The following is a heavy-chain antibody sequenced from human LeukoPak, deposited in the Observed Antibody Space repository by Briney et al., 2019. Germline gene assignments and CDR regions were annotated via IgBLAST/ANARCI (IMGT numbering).Heavy chain of an antibody. CDR2: ISSSSSYI. Sequence: GGSLRLSCAASGFTFSSYSMNWVRQAPGKGLEWVSSISSSSSYIYYADSVKGRFTISRDNAKNTLYLQMNSLRAEDTAVYYCASGITYYYDSSGYGDYWGQGTLVTVSS. CDR1: GFTFSSYS. J-gene: IGHJ4*02. CDR3: ASGITYYYDSSGYGDY. D-gene: IGHD3-22*01. V-gene: IGHV3-21*01.